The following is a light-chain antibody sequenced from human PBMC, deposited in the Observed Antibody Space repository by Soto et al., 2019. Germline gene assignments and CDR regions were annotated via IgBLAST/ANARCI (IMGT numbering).Light chain of an antibody. J-gene: IGKJ2*01. CDR3: QQYASSPHT. V-gene: IGKV3-20*01. CDR1: QSVSSSY. Sequence: EIVLTQSPGTLSLSPGERATLSCRASQSVSSSYLVWFQQKPGQAPRLLIYGASSRATGIPDRFSGSGSGTDFTLTISRLEPEDFAVFYCQQYASSPHTFGQGTKLEIK. CDR2: GAS.